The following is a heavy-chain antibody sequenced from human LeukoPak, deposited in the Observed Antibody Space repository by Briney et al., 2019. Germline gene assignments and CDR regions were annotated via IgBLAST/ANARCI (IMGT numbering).Heavy chain of an antibody. Sequence: PGGSLRLSCAASGFTFSAYTMNWVRRAPGKGLEWVSSISSSSSYIYYADSVKGRFTISRDNAKNSLYLQMHSLRADDTAVYSCARAREPQYYYDSGGYADGFDIWGQGTVVTVSS. J-gene: IGHJ3*02. CDR1: GFTFSAYT. D-gene: IGHD3-22*01. CDR3: ARAREPQYYYDSGGYADGFDI. V-gene: IGHV3-21*01. CDR2: ISSSSSYI.